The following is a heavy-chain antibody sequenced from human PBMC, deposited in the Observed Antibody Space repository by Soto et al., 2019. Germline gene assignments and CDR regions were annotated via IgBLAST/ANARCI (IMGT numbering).Heavy chain of an antibody. CDR2: SRDKPQGYST. V-gene: IGHV3-72*01. CDR3: VRAAYFSDSSGYTRCLDY. J-gene: IGHJ4*02. Sequence: PGGSLTLSCAGSGFTISDHYIDWVRQAPGKGLEWVGRSRDKPQGYSTAYAASVKGRFTTSRDESKNSAYLQMNSLKTEDTAVYYCVRAAYFSDSSGYTRCLDYWGQGTLVTVSS. D-gene: IGHD3-22*01. CDR1: GFTISDHY.